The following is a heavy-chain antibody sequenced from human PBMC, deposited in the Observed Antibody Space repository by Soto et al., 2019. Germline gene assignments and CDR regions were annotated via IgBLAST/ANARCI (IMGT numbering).Heavy chain of an antibody. D-gene: IGHD2-15*01. J-gene: IGHJ5*02. CDR1: GFSLSTSGMC. CDR2: IDWVDDK. CDR3: ARMCRGWFDP. V-gene: IGHV2-70*01. Sequence: GSGPTLVNPTQTLTLTCTFSGFSLSTSGMCVSWIRQPPGKALEWLALIDWVDDKYYSTSLKTRLSISKDTSKNQVVLTLTNVDPLXTATYYCARMCRGWFDPWGPGTLVTVSS.